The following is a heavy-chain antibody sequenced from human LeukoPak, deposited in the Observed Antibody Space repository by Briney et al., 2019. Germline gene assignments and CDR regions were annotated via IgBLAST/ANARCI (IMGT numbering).Heavy chain of an antibody. CDR2: INPNSGGT. J-gene: IGHJ5*02. CDR3: AREGGVAARLSCFDH. CDR1: GYTFTGYY. V-gene: IGHV1-2*02. D-gene: IGHD6-6*01. Sequence: SSVKVSCKASGYTFTGYYMHWVRQAPGQGLEWMGWINPNSGGTNYAQKFQGRVTMTRHTSISKAYMELSRLRSDDTAVYYCAREGGVAARLSCFDHWGQGTLVTVSS.